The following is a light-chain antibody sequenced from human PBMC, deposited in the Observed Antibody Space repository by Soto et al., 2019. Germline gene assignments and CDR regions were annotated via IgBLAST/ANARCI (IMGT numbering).Light chain of an antibody. CDR3: QQLRRYPIT. CDR2: AAS. J-gene: IGKJ5*01. Sequence: DIQLTQSPSFLSASVGDRVTITCRASQGISSYLAWYQQKPGKAPKLLIYAASTLQSGVPSRFSGSESGTEFTLTISSLQAEDFATYYSQQLRRYPITFGQGTRLEIK. V-gene: IGKV1-9*01. CDR1: QGISSY.